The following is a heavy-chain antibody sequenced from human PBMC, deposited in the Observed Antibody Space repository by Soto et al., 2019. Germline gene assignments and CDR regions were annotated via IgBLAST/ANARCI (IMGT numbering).Heavy chain of an antibody. Sequence: GGSLRLSCAASGFTFSSYAMHWVRQAPGKGLEWVAVISYDGSNKYYAESVKGRFTITRDNSKNTLYLQMNSLRAEDTAVYYCARDKVGALYSYGYGVLDYWGQGTLVTVSS. CDR2: ISYDGSNK. CDR3: ARDKVGALYSYGYGVLDY. V-gene: IGHV3-30*04. CDR1: GFTFSSYA. D-gene: IGHD5-18*01. J-gene: IGHJ4*02.